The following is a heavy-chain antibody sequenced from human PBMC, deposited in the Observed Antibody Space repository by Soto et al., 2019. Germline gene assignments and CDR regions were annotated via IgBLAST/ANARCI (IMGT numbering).Heavy chain of an antibody. CDR2: IIPIFDTA. Sequence: QVQLVQSGAEVKKPGSSVKVSCKTSGGTFSSYGINWVRQAPGQGLEWMGGIIPIFDTANYAQKFQGRVTITADKSTSTAYMEVSSLRSEDTAVYYCARTPVDTAPPKSYGMDVWGQGTTVTVSS. CDR1: GGTFSSYG. J-gene: IGHJ6*02. D-gene: IGHD5-18*01. CDR3: ARTPVDTAPPKSYGMDV. V-gene: IGHV1-69*06.